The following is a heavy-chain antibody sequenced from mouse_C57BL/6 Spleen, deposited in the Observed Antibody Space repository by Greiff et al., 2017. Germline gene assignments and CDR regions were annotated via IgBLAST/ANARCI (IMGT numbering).Heavy chain of an antibody. D-gene: IGHD1-1*01. CDR3: ARYPYYGSSYDAWFAY. J-gene: IGHJ3*01. CDR1: GYTFTGYW. V-gene: IGHV1-9*01. Sequence: VQLQQSGAELMKPGASVKLSCKATGYTFTGYWIEWVNQRPGHGLEWIGEILPGSGSTNYNEKFKGKATFTADTSSNTAYMQLSSLTTEDSAIYYCARYPYYGSSYDAWFAYWGQGTLVTVSA. CDR2: ILPGSGST.